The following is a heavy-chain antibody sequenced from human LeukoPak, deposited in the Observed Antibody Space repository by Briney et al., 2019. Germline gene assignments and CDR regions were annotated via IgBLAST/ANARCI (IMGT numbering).Heavy chain of an antibody. J-gene: IGHJ6*03. CDR1: GGSFSGYY. CDR2: INHSGST. V-gene: IGHV4-34*01. CDR3: ARGVDSYYGSGSYMAPRHYYYYMDV. D-gene: IGHD3-10*01. Sequence: SETLSLTCAVYGGSFSGYYWSWIRQPPGKGLEWIGEINHSGSTNYNPSLKSRVTISVDTSKNQFSLKLSSVTAADTAVYYCARGVDSYYGSGSYMAPRHYYYYMDVWGKGTTVTISS.